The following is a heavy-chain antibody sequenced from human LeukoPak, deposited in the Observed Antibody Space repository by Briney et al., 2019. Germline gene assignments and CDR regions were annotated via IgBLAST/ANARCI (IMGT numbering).Heavy chain of an antibody. CDR3: ATSRTFDY. CDR1: GFTFSSYW. D-gene: IGHD3-3*01. V-gene: IGHV3-74*01. Sequence: PVGALRLSCAAPGFTFSSYWMHWVRQTPGEGLVWLSRINSDGSSTNYADSVKGRFTISRDNAKNTLYLQMNSLRADDTAVYYCATSRTFDYWGQGTLVTVSS. J-gene: IGHJ4*02. CDR2: INSDGSST.